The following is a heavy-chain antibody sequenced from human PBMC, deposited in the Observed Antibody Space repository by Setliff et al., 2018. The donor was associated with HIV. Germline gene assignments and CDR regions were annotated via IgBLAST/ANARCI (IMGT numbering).Heavy chain of an antibody. D-gene: IGHD3-10*01. CDR2: MNPNSGVT. CDR1: GHTFSNSD. Sequence: EASVKVSCKPSGHTFSNSDIRWVRRATGQGLEWMGWMNPNSGVTGYALKFHDRVTMTRDTSISTAYLELRTLTSEDTAVYYCASGKGVGGVVITDGLDVWGKGTTVTVSS. J-gene: IGHJ6*04. V-gene: IGHV1-8*02. CDR3: ASGKGVGGVVITDGLDV.